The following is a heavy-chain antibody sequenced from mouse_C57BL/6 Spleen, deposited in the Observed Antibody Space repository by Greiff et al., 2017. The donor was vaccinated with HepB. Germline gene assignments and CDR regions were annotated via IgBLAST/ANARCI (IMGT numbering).Heavy chain of an antibody. CDR3: ARDWAFYAMDY. CDR2: IYPGSGST. J-gene: IGHJ4*01. CDR1: GYTFTSYW. D-gene: IGHD4-1*01. Sequence: QVQLQQPGAELVKPGASVKMSCKASGYTFTSYWITWVKQRPGQGLEWIGDIYPGSGSTNYNEKFKSKATLTVDTSYSTAYMKLSSLTSEDSAVYYCARDWAFYAMDYWGQGASVTVSS. V-gene: IGHV1-55*01.